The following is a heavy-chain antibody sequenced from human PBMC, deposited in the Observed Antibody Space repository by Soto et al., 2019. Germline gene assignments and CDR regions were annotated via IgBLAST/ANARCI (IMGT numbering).Heavy chain of an antibody. CDR1: GGSFSGYY. Sequence: QVQLQQWGAGLLKPSETLSLTCAVYGGSFSGYYWSWIRQPPGKGLEWIGEINRSGSTNYNPSLKSRVTISVDTSKNQFSLKLSSVTAADTAVYYCARGRVMITFGGVIVGPYYFDYWGQGTLVTVSS. CDR3: ARGRVMITFGGVIVGPYYFDY. V-gene: IGHV4-34*01. D-gene: IGHD3-16*02. CDR2: INRSGST. J-gene: IGHJ4*02.